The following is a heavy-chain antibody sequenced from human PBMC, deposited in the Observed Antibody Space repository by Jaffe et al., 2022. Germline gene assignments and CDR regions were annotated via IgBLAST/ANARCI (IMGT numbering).Heavy chain of an antibody. CDR3: AKGDYNWFADY. J-gene: IGHJ4*02. V-gene: IGHV3-30*02. CDR2: VRYDGGNK. Sequence: QVQLVESGGGVVQPGGSLRLSCAASGFTFSGYGMQWVRQAPGKGLEWVAFVRYDGGNKYYADSVKGRFTISRDNSKNTLYLQMNSLRVEDSAVYYCAKGDYNWFADYWGQGTLVTVSS. CDR1: GFTFSGYG. D-gene: IGHD1-1*01.